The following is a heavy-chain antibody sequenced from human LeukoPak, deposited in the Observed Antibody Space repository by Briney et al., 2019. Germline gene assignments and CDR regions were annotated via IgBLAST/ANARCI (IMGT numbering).Heavy chain of an antibody. V-gene: IGHV4-61*02. J-gene: IGHJ4*02. D-gene: IGHD3-3*01. Sequence: SETLSLTCTVSGGSISSGSYYWSWIRQPAGKGLEWIGRIYTSGSTHYNPSLKSRVTISVDTSKNQFSLKLSSVTAADTAVYYCATYYTIFDPFDYWGQGTLVTVSS. CDR2: IYTSGST. CDR3: ATYYTIFDPFDY. CDR1: GGSISSGSYY.